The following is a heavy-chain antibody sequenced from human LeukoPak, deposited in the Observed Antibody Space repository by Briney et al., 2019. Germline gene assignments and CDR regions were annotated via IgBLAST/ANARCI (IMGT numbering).Heavy chain of an antibody. CDR3: ARGAARQYYFDY. J-gene: IGHJ4*02. CDR2: INPNSGGT. V-gene: IGHV1-2*02. Sequence: ASVKVSCKASGYTFTGYYMHWVRQAPGQGPEWMGWINPNSGGTNYAQKFQGRVTMTRDTSISTAYMELSRLRSDDTAVYYYARGAARQYYFDYWGQGTLVTVSS. CDR1: GYTFTGYY. D-gene: IGHD6-6*01.